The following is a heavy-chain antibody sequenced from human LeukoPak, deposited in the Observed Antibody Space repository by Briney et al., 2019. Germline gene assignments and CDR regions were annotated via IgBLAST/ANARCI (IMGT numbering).Heavy chain of an antibody. CDR1: GXSLSSTSSY. V-gene: IGHV4-39*01. CDR3: ARLPGGY. J-gene: IGHJ4*02. CDR2: MHYSGSA. Sequence: SETLSLTCTVSGXSLSSTSSYWGWIRQPPGKGLEWIGYMHYSGSANYNPSLKSRVTISFDTSKNQFSLNLISATAADTAMYYCARLPGGYWGQGTLVIVSS. D-gene: IGHD1-26*01.